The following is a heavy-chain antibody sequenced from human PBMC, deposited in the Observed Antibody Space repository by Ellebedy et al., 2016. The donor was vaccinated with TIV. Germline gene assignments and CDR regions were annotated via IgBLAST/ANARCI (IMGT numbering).Heavy chain of an antibody. J-gene: IGHJ4*02. V-gene: IGHV4-61*01. CDR2: IYYSGST. Sequence: MPSETLSLTCTASGASFSSCSNYWSCQRQPPGTGLEWIGLIYYSGSTYYNPAINSRVTISVDTSKNQFSLELSSVTAADTAVSYCARGGESSKYFNYWGQGTLVTVSS. CDR3: ARGGESSKYFNY. CDR1: GASFSSCSNY.